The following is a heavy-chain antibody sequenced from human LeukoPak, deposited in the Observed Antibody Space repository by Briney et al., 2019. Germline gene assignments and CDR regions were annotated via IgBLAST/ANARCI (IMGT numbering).Heavy chain of an antibody. V-gene: IGHV1-8*01. CDR1: RYTFTSYD. D-gene: IGHD2-2*01. CDR2: MNPNSGKT. J-gene: IGHJ5*02. CDR3: SRWAVVPAGSNWFDP. Sequence: ASVTVSCKASRYTFTSYDINWVRQAPGQGLEWMGWMNPNSGKTGYAQKFQGRVTITRSTSISTAYMELSSLRSEDTAVYYCSRWAVVPAGSNWFDPWGQGTLVTVSS.